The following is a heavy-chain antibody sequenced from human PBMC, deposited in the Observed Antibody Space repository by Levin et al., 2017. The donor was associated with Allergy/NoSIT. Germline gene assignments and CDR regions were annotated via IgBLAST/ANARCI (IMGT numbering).Heavy chain of an antibody. CDR3: AREDGSTFDF. CDR2: IYYSGST. CDR1: GGSISGGGYP. Sequence: SQTLSLTCTVSGGSISGGGYPWPWIRPPPEKGLEWIGYIYYSGSTFYNPSLKSRLMISVDTSKNQFSLNVSSVTAADTAVYYCAREDGSTFDFWGQGALVTVAS. V-gene: IGHV4-31*03. D-gene: IGHD2-2*03. J-gene: IGHJ4*02.